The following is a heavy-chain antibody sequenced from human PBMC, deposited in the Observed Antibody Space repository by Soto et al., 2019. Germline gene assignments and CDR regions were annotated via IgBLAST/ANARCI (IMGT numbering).Heavy chain of an antibody. CDR1: RYTFTSYD. CDR2: MNPNSGIT. D-gene: IGHD2-2*01. J-gene: IGHJ4*02. Sequence: GASVKVSCKASRYTFTSYDINWVRQATRQGLEWMGWMNPNSGITGYAQKFQGRITMTRDTSLSTAYMELGSLRSEDTAVYYCVRGGPYCSSASCYDDWGQGTRVTVSS. CDR3: VRGGPYCSSASCYDD. V-gene: IGHV1-8*01.